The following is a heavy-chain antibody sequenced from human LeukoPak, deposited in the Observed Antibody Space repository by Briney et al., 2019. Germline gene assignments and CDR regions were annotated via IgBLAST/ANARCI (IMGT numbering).Heavy chain of an antibody. CDR3: AKSSMVTIFPRHAFDI. CDR2: ISGSGGST. J-gene: IGHJ3*02. D-gene: IGHD2-21*02. V-gene: IGHV3-23*01. Sequence: RGGSLRLSCAASGFTFSSYAMSWVRQAPGKGLEWVSAISGSGGSTYYADSVKGRFTISRDNSKNTLYLQMNSLRAEDTAVYYCAKSSMVTIFPRHAFDIWGQGTMVTVSS. CDR1: GFTFSSYA.